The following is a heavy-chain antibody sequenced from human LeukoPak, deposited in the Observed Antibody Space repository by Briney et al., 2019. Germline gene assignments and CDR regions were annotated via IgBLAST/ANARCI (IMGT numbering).Heavy chain of an antibody. CDR3: ARHYCGSGTSCYFYYYMDV. V-gene: IGHV3-48*03. Sequence: PGGSLRLSCAASGFTFSSYEMNWVRQAPGKGLEWVSYISSSGSTIYYADSVKGRFTISRDNAKNSLYLQMNSLRAEDTAVYYCARHYCGSGTSCYFYYYMDVWGKGTTVTISS. CDR2: ISSSGSTI. D-gene: IGHD3-10*01. J-gene: IGHJ6*03. CDR1: GFTFSSYE.